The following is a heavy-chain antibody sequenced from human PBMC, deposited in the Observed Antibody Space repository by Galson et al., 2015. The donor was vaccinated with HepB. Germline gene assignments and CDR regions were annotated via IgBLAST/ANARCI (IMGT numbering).Heavy chain of an antibody. CDR3: ARERGNRYYYLDV. V-gene: IGHV3-7*03. CDR2: IKQDGSEK. J-gene: IGHJ6*03. Sequence: SLRLSCAASGFTFSSYWMSWVRQAPGKGLEWVANIKQDGSEKYYVDSVKGRFTISRDNAKNSLYLQLNSLRAEDTAVYYCARERGNRYYYLDVWGKGTTVTVSS. CDR1: GFTFSSYW.